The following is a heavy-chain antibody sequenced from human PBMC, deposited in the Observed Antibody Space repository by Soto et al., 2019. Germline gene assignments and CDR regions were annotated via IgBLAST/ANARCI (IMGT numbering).Heavy chain of an antibody. Sequence: QVQLVQSGAAVKKPGASVKVSCKASGYTFTSYGISWVRQAPGQGLEWMGWISAYNGNTNYAQKLQGRVTMTTDTSTSTAYMELRSLRSDDTTVYYCARENPVTAIPMEFDYWGQGTLVTVSS. CDR1: GYTFTSYG. J-gene: IGHJ4*02. D-gene: IGHD2-21*02. CDR2: ISAYNGNT. CDR3: ARENPVTAIPMEFDY. V-gene: IGHV1-18*04.